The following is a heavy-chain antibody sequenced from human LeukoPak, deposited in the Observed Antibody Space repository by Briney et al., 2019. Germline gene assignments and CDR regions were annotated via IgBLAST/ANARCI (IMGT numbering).Heavy chain of an antibody. Sequence: SQTLSLTCTVSGGSISSGDYYWSWIRQPPGKGLEWIGYIYYSGSTYYNPSPKSRVTISVDTSKNQFSLKLSSVTAADTAVYYCAREDGRRDGYNYAFDIWGQGTMVTVSS. CDR1: GGSISSGDYY. J-gene: IGHJ3*02. D-gene: IGHD5-24*01. V-gene: IGHV4-30-4*01. CDR2: IYYSGST. CDR3: AREDGRRDGYNYAFDI.